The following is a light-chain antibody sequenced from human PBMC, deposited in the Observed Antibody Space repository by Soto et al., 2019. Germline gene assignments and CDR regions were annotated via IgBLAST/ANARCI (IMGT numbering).Light chain of an antibody. Sequence: EIVLTQSPGTLYLSPGERATLSCRASQSVSSSYLAWYQQKPGQAPRLLIYGASSRATGIPDRFSGSGSGTEFTLTISSLQSEDFAVYYCQQRSNWPLTFGGGTKVDIK. V-gene: IGKV3D-20*02. CDR3: QQRSNWPLT. CDR1: QSVSSSY. CDR2: GAS. J-gene: IGKJ4*01.